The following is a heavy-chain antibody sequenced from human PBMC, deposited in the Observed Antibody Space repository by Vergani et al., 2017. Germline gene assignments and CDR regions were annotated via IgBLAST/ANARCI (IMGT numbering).Heavy chain of an antibody. J-gene: IGHJ3*02. Sequence: QVQLVESGGGVVQPGRSLRLSCAASGFTFSSYGMHWVRQAPGKGLEWVEVISYDGSNKYYADSVKGRFTISRDNSNNTLYLQMNSLRAEDTDVDYCARGGDYGGNSGDDAFDIWGQGTMVTVSS. CDR1: GFTFSSYG. V-gene: IGHV3-30*03. D-gene: IGHD4-23*01. CDR2: ISYDGSNK. CDR3: ARGGDYGGNSGDDAFDI.